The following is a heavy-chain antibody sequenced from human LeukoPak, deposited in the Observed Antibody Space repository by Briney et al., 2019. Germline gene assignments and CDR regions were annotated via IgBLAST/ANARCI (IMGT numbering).Heavy chain of an antibody. Sequence: SETLSLTCTVSGGSISSYYWSWNRQPPGKGLEWIGYIYTSGSTNYNPSLKSRVTISVDTSKNQFSLKLSSVTAADTAVYYCARHVGDFWSGYYMDVWGKGTTVTVSS. CDR2: IYTSGST. V-gene: IGHV4-4*09. J-gene: IGHJ6*03. CDR3: ARHVGDFWSGYYMDV. D-gene: IGHD3-3*01. CDR1: GGSISSYY.